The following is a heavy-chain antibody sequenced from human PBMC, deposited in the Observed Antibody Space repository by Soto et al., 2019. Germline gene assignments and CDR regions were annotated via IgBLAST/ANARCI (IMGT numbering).Heavy chain of an antibody. V-gene: IGHV3-23*01. CDR3: AKSTAAPYYYYGMDV. CDR2: ISGSGGST. D-gene: IGHD6-13*01. Sequence: GGSLRLSCAASGFTFSSYAMSWVRQAPGKGLEWVSAISGSGGSTYYADSVKGRFTISRDNSKNTLYLQMNSLEAEDTAVYYCAKSTAAPYYYYGMDVWGQGTTVTVSS. J-gene: IGHJ6*02. CDR1: GFTFSSYA.